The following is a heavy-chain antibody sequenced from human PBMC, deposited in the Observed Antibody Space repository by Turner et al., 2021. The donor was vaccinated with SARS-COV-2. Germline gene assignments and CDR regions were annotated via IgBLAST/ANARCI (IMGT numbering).Heavy chain of an antibody. Sequence: EVQLVESGGGLVKPGGSLRLSCAASGFSFSDYSMNWVRQAPGKGLEWVSSISSSSSYIYCADSVKGRFTISRDNAKNSLYLQMNSLRAEDTAVYYCARDLRSGSFPYWGQGTLVTVSS. CDR3: ARDLRSGSFPY. CDR2: ISSSSSYI. J-gene: IGHJ4*02. CDR1: GFSFSDYS. V-gene: IGHV3-21*01. D-gene: IGHD1-26*01.